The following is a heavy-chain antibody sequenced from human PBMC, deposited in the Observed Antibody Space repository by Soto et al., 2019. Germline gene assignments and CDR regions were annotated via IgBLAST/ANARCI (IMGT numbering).Heavy chain of an antibody. CDR1: GFTFSSYG. J-gene: IGHJ4*02. Sequence: RLSCAGSGFTFSSYGMHWVRQAPGKGLEWVAVISYDGSNKYYADSVQGRFTISRDNSKNTLYLQMNSLRGEDTAVYYCKADVLVVEVTAFDYWGQGTLVTVSS. D-gene: IGHD2-15*01. CDR3: KADVLVVEVTAFDY. V-gene: IGHV3-30*03. CDR2: ISYDGSNK.